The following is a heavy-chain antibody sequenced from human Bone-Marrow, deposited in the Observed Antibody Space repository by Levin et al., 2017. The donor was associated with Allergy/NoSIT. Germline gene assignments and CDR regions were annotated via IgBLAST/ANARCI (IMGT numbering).Heavy chain of an antibody. CDR3: ARDSLGYSSSWYFFDS. D-gene: IGHD6-13*01. CDR2: ISGSGSSI. CDR1: GFAFSRHT. Sequence: GGSLRLSCAASGFAFSRHTMHWVRQAPGKGLEWVASISGSGSSIFYSDLVRGRFTISRGNTNNSLYLQMNSLRPDETAIYYCARDSLGYSSSWYFFDSWGLGTLVTVSS. J-gene: IGHJ4*02. V-gene: IGHV3-21*06.